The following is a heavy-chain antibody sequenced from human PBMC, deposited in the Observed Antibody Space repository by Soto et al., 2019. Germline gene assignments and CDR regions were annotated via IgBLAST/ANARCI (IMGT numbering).Heavy chain of an antibody. CDR2: INAGNGKT. CDR1: GYTFTNYA. V-gene: IGHV1-3*01. D-gene: IGHD6-25*01. J-gene: IGHJ4*02. Sequence: QVKLVQSGAEVKKPGASVKVSCKASGYTFTNYAIHWVRQGPGQRLEWMGWINAGNGKTKYSQKFQGRVTISRDTSASTAYMELSSLRSEDTAVYYCARDGAAAGNTNFDYWGQGTLVTVSS. CDR3: ARDGAAAGNTNFDY.